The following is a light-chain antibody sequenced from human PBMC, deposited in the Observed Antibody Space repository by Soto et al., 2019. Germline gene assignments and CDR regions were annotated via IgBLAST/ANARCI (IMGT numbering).Light chain of an antibody. CDR2: EVS. CDR1: SSDVGNYNL. J-gene: IGLJ2*01. Sequence: QSALTQPASVSGSPGQSITISCTGTSSDVGNYNLVSWYQQHPGKAPKLMNYEVSKRPSGVSNRFSGSRSGNTASLTISGLQAEDEADYYCSSYAGGPTVVFGGGTKLTVL. V-gene: IGLV2-23*02. CDR3: SSYAGGPTVV.